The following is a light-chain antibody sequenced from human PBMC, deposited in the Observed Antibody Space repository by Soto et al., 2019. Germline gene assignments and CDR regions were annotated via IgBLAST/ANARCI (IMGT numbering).Light chain of an antibody. CDR3: QQYNSYPWT. V-gene: IGKV1-5*03. CDR1: LSINSR. CDR2: KAS. Sequence: DIQMTQSPSTLSASVGDRVTITCRASLSINSRLAWYQQKPGKAPKLLMYKASSLESGGPSRFSGSGSGTEFTLTISSLQPDDFATYYCQQYNSYPWTFGQGTKVEIK. J-gene: IGKJ1*01.